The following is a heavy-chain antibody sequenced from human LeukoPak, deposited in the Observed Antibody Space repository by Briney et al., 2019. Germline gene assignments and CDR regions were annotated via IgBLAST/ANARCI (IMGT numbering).Heavy chain of an antibody. Sequence: PGGSLRLSCAASGFTFSDAWMSWVRHTPGKGLEWVGRIRSGTHGGTADYAAPVKGRFTMSRDDSKSTLYLQMNSLKTEDTGLYYCASERGDYGIDYWGQGTLVTVSS. J-gene: IGHJ4*02. CDR3: ASERGDYGIDY. D-gene: IGHD4-17*01. CDR1: GFTFSDAW. CDR2: IRSGTHGGTA. V-gene: IGHV3-15*01.